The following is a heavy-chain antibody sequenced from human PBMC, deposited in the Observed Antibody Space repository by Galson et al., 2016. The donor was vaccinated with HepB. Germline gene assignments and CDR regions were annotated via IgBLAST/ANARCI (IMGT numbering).Heavy chain of an antibody. D-gene: IGHD5-24*01. CDR1: GGSIRSYY. Sequence: SETLSLTCTVSGGSIRSYYCSWIRQPPGKGLEWIGYIYYSGSTKYNPSLKSRVTMSQDTSKNQFALNLSSVTAADTAVVYCAASRGYNWALPFDYWGQGTLATVSS. CDR3: AASRGYNWALPFDY. J-gene: IGHJ4*02. CDR2: IYYSGST. V-gene: IGHV4-59*03.